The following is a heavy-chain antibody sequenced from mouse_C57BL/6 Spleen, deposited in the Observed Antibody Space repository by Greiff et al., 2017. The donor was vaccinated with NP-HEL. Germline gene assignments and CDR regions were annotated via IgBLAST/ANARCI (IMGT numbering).Heavy chain of an antibody. CDR2: ISSGSSTI. V-gene: IGHV5-17*01. CDR1: GFTFSDYG. D-gene: IGHD2-4*01. CDR3: ARPDYDDAMDY. Sequence: EVQRVESGGGLVKPGGSLKLSCAASGFTFSDYGMHWVRQAPEKGLEWVAYISSGSSTIYYADTMKGRFTISRDNAKNTLFLQMTSLRSEDTAMYYCARPDYDDAMDYWGQGTSVTVSS. J-gene: IGHJ4*01.